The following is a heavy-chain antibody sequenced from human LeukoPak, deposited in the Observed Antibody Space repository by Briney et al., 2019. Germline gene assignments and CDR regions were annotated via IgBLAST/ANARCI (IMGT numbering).Heavy chain of an antibody. V-gene: IGHV4-61*01. Sequence: PSETLSLTCTVSGGSISSGSYFWSWIRQPPGKGLEWIGYIYYSGSTNYNPSLKSRVTISVDTSKKQFSLKLSSVTAADTAVYYCARYFNVYSDYWDQGTLVTVSS. CDR1: GGSISSGSYF. J-gene: IGHJ4*02. D-gene: IGHD2/OR15-2a*01. CDR3: ARYFNVYSDY. CDR2: IYYSGST.